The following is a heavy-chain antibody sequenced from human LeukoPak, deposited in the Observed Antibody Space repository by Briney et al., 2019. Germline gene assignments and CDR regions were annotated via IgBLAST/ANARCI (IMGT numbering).Heavy chain of an antibody. CDR1: GFTFSSHA. CDR2: ISYDGSNK. J-gene: IGHJ4*02. V-gene: IGHV3-30*04. CDR3: ARDHWNYYFDY. D-gene: IGHD1-7*01. Sequence: GGSLRLSCAASGFTFSSHAMHWVRQAPGKGLEWVAVISYDGSNKYYADSVKGRFTISRDNSKNTLYLQMNSLRAEDTAVYYCARDHWNYYFDYWGQGTLVTVSS.